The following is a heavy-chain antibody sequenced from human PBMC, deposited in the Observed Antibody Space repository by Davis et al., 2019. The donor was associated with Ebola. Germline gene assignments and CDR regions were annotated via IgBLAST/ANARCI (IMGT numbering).Heavy chain of an antibody. CDR1: GYSFSGSY. CDR2: INPSGGST. V-gene: IGHV1-46*01. CDR3: AREIGATVTTDYYYYGMDV. D-gene: IGHD4-17*01. J-gene: IGHJ6*04. Sequence: ASVKVSCKASGYSFSGSYMHWVRQAPGQGLEWMRIINPSGGSTSYAQKFQGRVTMTRDTSTSTVYMELSSLRSEDTAVYYCAREIGATVTTDYYYYGMDVWGKGTTVTVSS.